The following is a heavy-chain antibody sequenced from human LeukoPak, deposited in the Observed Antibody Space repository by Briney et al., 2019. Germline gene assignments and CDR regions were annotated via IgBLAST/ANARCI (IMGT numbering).Heavy chain of an antibody. Sequence: TGGSLRLSCAASGFTFSNYWMHWIRQSPGKGLEWIAEISQNGDSNYNMSLKSRVTISLDKSKNQVSLKLNSVTAADTAVYYCARALGAFDIWGQGTMVTVSS. CDR3: ARALGAFDI. CDR2: ISQNGDS. J-gene: IGHJ3*02. V-gene: IGHV4-34*01. CDR1: GFTFSNYW.